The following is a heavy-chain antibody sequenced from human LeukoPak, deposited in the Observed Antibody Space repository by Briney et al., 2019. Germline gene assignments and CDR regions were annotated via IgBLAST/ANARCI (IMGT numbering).Heavy chain of an antibody. CDR1: GFTFSSYA. CDR3: AREGAGQLLSYYFDY. Sequence: GGSLRLSCAASGFTFSSYAIHWVRQAPGKGLEWVAVISYDGSTKYYADSVKGRFTISRVNSRNTLYLQMNSLRAEDTAVYYCAREGAGQLLSYYFDYWGQGTLVTVSS. V-gene: IGHV3-30-3*01. D-gene: IGHD2-2*01. J-gene: IGHJ4*02. CDR2: ISYDGSTK.